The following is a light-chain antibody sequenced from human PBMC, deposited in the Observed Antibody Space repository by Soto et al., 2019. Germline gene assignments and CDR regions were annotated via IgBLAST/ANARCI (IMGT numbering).Light chain of an antibody. CDR2: GAS. CDR3: QQYNNWPQT. V-gene: IGKV3-15*01. J-gene: IGKJ2*01. Sequence: EIVMTQSPVTLSVSPGERATLSCRASQSVSSKLAWYQQKPGQAPRLLIYGASTRATGIPARFSGSGSGTECTLSISSLQSEDFAVYYWQQYNNWPQTFGQGTKLEIK. CDR1: QSVSSK.